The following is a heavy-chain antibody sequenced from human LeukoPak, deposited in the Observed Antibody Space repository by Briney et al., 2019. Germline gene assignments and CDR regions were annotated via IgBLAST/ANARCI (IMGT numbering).Heavy chain of an antibody. CDR3: ARGHGYSSGWYEPYYYGMDA. J-gene: IGHJ6*02. D-gene: IGHD6-19*01. V-gene: IGHV4-34*01. CDR2: INHSGST. CDR1: GGSFSGYY. Sequence: SETLSLTCAVYGGSFSGYYWSWIRQPPGKGLEWIGEINHSGSTNYNPSLKSRVTISVDTSKNQFSLKLSSVTAADTAVYYCARGHGYSSGWYEPYYYGMDAWGQGTTVTVSS.